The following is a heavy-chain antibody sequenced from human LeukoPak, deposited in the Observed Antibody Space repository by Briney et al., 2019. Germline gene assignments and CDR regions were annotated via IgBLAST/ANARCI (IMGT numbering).Heavy chain of an antibody. J-gene: IGHJ4*02. V-gene: IGHV4-39*01. D-gene: IGHD4-17*01. CDR1: GGSINGSSYY. Sequence: SETLSLTCTVSGGSINGSSYYWAWIRQPPGEGLEWIGSGFYSGSAYYNPSLKSRVTISVDTSKNQFSLNLSSVTAADTAVYYCARLRGAMTPVTSDFDYWGQGTLVTVSS. CDR2: GFYSGSA. CDR3: ARLRGAMTPVTSDFDY.